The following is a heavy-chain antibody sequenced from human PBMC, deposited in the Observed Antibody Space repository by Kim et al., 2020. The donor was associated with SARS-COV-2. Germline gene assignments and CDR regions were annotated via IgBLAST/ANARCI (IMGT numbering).Heavy chain of an antibody. CDR1: GYTFTNYA. J-gene: IGHJ4*02. V-gene: IGHV7-4-1*02. D-gene: IGHD3-10*01. CDR2: INTNTGNP. Sequence: ASVKVSCKASGYTFTNYAMNWVRQAPGQGLEWMGWINTNTGNPTYAQGFTGRFVFSLDTSVSTAYLQISSLKAEDTAVYYCATSNYYGSGSYSPGGDYWGQGTLVTVSS. CDR3: ATSNYYGSGSYSPGGDY.